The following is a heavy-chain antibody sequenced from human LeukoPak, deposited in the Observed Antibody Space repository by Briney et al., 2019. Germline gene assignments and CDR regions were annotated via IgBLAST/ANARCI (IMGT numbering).Heavy chain of an antibody. CDR3: AKDVGKWESLHFFDY. V-gene: IGHV3-23*01. D-gene: IGHD1-26*01. Sequence: PGGSLRLSRLTSGFTLSTNAMSWVRQAPGKGLEWISGISGNGASTYYADSVKGRFTISRDDSRNTLYLQMNSLRGDDTAVYYCAKDVGKWESLHFFDYWGQGTLVTVSS. J-gene: IGHJ4*02. CDR2: ISGNGAST. CDR1: GFTLSTNA.